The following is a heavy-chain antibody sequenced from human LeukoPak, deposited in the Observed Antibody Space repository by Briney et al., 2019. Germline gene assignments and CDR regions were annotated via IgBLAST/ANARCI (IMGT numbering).Heavy chain of an antibody. V-gene: IGHV3-53*01. D-gene: IGHD3-22*01. CDR2: IYSGGST. Sequence: PGRSLRPSCAASGFTVSSNYMSWVRQAPGKGLEWVSVIYSGGSTYYADSVKGRFSFSRDNSKNTLYLQMNSLRAEDTAVYYCARGAYDSSGYCSYSFDYWGQGTLVTVSS. CDR1: GFTVSSNY. J-gene: IGHJ4*02. CDR3: ARGAYDSSGYCSYSFDY.